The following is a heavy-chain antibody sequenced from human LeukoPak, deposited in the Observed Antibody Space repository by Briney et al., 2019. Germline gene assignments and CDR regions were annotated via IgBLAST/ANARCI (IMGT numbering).Heavy chain of an antibody. J-gene: IGHJ3*02. Sequence: GRSLRLSCAASGFTFSTYFMHWVRQAPGKGLEWAAVIASDGSHTFYVESVKGRFTISRDNSKNTLYLQMNSLRAEDTAVYFCARERQDTIVHSGAFDIWGQGTMVTVPS. D-gene: IGHD3-10*01. CDR3: ARERQDTIVHSGAFDI. V-gene: IGHV3-30-3*01. CDR2: IASDGSHT. CDR1: GFTFSTYF.